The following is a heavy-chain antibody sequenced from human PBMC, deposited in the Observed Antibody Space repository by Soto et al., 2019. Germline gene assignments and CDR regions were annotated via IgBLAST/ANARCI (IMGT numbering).Heavy chain of an antibody. J-gene: IGHJ4*02. V-gene: IGHV1-2*02. Sequence: APVKVSCKASGYTFTGHYIHWVRQAPEQGPEWMGEIGPERGGKRDAQRFQGRGTMNRELSITTVYMELNNLSPDDTAVYYGGRGRSGKMVFFYGGQGTPVTVSS. CDR2: IGPERGGK. D-gene: IGHD1-26*01. CDR3: GRGRSGKMVFFY. CDR1: GYTFTGHY.